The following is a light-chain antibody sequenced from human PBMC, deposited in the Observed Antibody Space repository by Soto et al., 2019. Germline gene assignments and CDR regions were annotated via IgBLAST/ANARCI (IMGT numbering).Light chain of an antibody. CDR1: SSNIGAGYD. CDR3: QSYDSGLRGSV. CDR2: GNS. V-gene: IGLV1-40*01. Sequence: QSVLTQPPSVSGAPGQRVTISCTGSSSNIGAGYDVNWYQQNPGTAPKVLIYGNSNRPSGVPDRFSGSKSGTSASLAITGLQAEDEADYYCQSYDSGLRGSVFGGGTKLTVL. J-gene: IGLJ2*01.